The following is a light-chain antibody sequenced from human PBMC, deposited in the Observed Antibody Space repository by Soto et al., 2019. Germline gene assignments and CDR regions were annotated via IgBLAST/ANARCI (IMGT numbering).Light chain of an antibody. CDR2: KNN. Sequence: QSVLTQPPSSSGTPGKRVTISCSGSFSKIGSNYVYWYQQFPVTAPKLLIYKNNQRPSGVPDRFSGSKSDTSASLAISGLRSDDEAQYYCAAWDDSLRGWVFGGRTKVNVL. V-gene: IGLV1-47*01. J-gene: IGLJ3*02. CDR1: FSKIGSNY. CDR3: AAWDDSLRGWV.